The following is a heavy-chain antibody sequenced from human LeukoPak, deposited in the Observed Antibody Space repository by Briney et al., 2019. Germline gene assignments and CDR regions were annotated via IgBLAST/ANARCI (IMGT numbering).Heavy chain of an antibody. Sequence: SETLSLTCAVYGGSFSGYYWSWIRQPPGKGLEWIGEINHSGSTNYNPSLKSRVTISVDTSKNQFSLKLSSVTAADTAVYYCARVHYYDSSGYYYVWGQGTLVTVSS. D-gene: IGHD3-22*01. J-gene: IGHJ4*02. V-gene: IGHV4-34*01. CDR1: GGSFSGYY. CDR3: ARVHYYDSSGYYYV. CDR2: INHSGST.